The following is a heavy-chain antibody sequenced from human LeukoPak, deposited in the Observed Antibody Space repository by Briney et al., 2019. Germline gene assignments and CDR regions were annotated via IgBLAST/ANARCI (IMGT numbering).Heavy chain of an antibody. J-gene: IGHJ4*02. CDR2: IYYSGST. CDR3: AGVAPGYSYGYYFDY. Sequence: SETLSLTCTVSGGSISSYYWSWIRQPPGKGLEWIGYIYYSGSTNYNPSLKSRVTISVDTSKNQFSLKLSSVTAADTAVYYCAGVAPGYSYGYYFDYWGQGTLVTVSS. D-gene: IGHD5-18*01. V-gene: IGHV4-59*01. CDR1: GGSISSYY.